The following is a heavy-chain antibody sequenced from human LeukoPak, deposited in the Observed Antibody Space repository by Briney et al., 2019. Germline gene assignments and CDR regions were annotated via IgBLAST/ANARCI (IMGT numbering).Heavy chain of an antibody. Sequence: PWGSLRLSCAASGFSFSSYGMHWVRQAPGKGLEWVAVIWYDGNNKYYADSVKGRFTISRDNSKNTLYLQMNSLRAEDTAVYYCAKDSYGDYDKRGINYFHYWGQGTLVTVSS. J-gene: IGHJ4*02. CDR2: IWYDGNNK. CDR1: GFSFSSYG. CDR3: AKDSYGDYDKRGINYFHY. V-gene: IGHV3-33*06. D-gene: IGHD4-17*01.